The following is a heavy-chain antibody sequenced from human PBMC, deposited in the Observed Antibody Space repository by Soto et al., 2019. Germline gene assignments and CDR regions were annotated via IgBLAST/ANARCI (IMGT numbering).Heavy chain of an antibody. D-gene: IGHD6-13*01. Sequence: ASVKVSCKASGGTFSSYAISWVRQAPGQGLEWMGGIIPIFGTANYAQKFQGRVTITADESTSTAYMGLSSLRSEDTAVYYCARGEAAAAGTDEYYYYYYGMDVWGQGTTVTVSS. V-gene: IGHV1-69*13. CDR1: GGTFSSYA. J-gene: IGHJ6*02. CDR3: ARGEAAAAGTDEYYYYYYGMDV. CDR2: IIPIFGTA.